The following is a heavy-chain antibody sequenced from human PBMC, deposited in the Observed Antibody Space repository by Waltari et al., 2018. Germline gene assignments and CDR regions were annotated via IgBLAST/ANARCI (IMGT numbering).Heavy chain of an antibody. CDR2: IYHSGST. V-gene: IGHV4-4*02. CDR1: GGSISSSNW. J-gene: IGHJ4*02. Sequence: QVQLQESGPGLVKPSGTLSLTCAVSGGSISSSNWWSWVRQPPGKGLEWIGEIYHSGSTNYNPSLKSRVTISVDKSKNQFSLKLSSVTAADTAMYYCARGPPPTQWELQYYFDYWGQGTLVTVSS. D-gene: IGHD1-26*01. CDR3: ARGPPPTQWELQYYFDY.